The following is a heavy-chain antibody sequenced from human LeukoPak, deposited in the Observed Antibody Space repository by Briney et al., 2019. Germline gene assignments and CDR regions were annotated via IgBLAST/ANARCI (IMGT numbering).Heavy chain of an antibody. CDR1: GFSLSTSGVG. D-gene: IGHD3-22*01. CDR2: IFWNDDK. J-gene: IGHJ3*02. CDR3: AHSLPYYYDSSGDGFAEAFDI. Sequence: SGPTLVKPTQTLTLTCTFPGFSLSTSGVGVVWIRQPPGKALEWLAIIFWNDDKRYLPSLKSRLTITKDTSKNQVVLTMTNMDPVDTATYYCAHSLPYYYDSSGDGFAEAFDIWGQGTTVTVSS. V-gene: IGHV2-5*01.